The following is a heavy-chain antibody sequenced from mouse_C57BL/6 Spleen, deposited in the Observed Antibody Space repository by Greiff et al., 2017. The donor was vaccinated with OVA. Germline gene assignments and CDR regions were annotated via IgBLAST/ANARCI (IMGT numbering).Heavy chain of an antibody. J-gene: IGHJ4*01. CDR3: TRTAYLYYAMDY. D-gene: IGHD5-5*01. V-gene: IGHV5-9-1*02. CDR1: GFTFSSYA. CDR2: ISSGGDYI. Sequence: EVKLVESGEGLMKPGGSLKLSCAASGFTFSSYAMSWVRQTPEKRLEWVAYISSGGDYIYYADNVKGRVTISRDNARNTLYLQMSSLKSEDTAMYYCTRTAYLYYAMDYWGQGTSVTVSS.